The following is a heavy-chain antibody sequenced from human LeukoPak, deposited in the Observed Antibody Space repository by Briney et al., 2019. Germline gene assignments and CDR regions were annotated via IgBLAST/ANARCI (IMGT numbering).Heavy chain of an antibody. J-gene: IGHJ4*02. CDR1: GFTFSSYG. CDR2: ISYDGSNK. Sequence: PGGSLRLSCAASGFTFSSYGMHWVRQAPGKGLEWVAVISYDGSNKYYADSVKGRFTISRDNSKNTLYLQMNSLRAEDTAVYYCAKQYYDFWSGYYTDHFDYWGQGTLVTVSS. D-gene: IGHD3-3*01. V-gene: IGHV3-30*18. CDR3: AKQYYDFWSGYYTDHFDY.